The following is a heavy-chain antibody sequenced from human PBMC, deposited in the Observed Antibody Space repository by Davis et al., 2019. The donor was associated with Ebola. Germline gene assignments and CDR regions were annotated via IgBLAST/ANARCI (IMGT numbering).Heavy chain of an antibody. CDR1: GFTFSRYG. CDR2: IWYDGSQK. J-gene: IGHJ6*04. D-gene: IGHD1-26*01. CDR3: AISGAYSAVHQYYYYAMDV. V-gene: IGHV3-33*01. Sequence: GESLKISCAASGFTFSRYGMHWVRQAPGKGLEWVAVIWYDGSQKYYADSVKGRFTISRDNSKNTLFLQMNGLRAEDTAVYYCAISGAYSAVHQYYYYAMDVWGKGTTVTVSS.